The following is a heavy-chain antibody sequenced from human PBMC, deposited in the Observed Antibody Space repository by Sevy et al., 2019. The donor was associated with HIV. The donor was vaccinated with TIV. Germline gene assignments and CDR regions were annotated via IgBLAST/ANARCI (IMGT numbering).Heavy chain of an antibody. CDR1: GFTFSTYW. V-gene: IGHV3-7*04. CDR3: ARGNSGSFDY. D-gene: IGHD3-22*01. Sequence: GGSLRLSCAASGFTFSTYWMHWVRLAPGKGLEWVANLNQDESENYYVASVKGRFTISRDNAKNSLYLQMNSLRPGDTAAYYCARGNSGSFDYWGQGTLVTVSS. J-gene: IGHJ4*02. CDR2: LNQDESEN.